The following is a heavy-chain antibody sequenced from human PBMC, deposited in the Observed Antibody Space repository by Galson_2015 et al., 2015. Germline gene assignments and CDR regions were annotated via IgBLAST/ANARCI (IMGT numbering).Heavy chain of an antibody. CDR1: GFTFSSYA. D-gene: IGHD3-3*01. J-gene: IGHJ3*02. Sequence: SLRLSCAASGFTFSSYAMHWVRQAPGTGLEWVAVISYDGSNKYYADSVKGRFTISRDNSKNTLYLQMNSLRAEDTAVYYCARDSLEWGYNAFDIWGQGTMVTVSS. CDR3: ARDSLEWGYNAFDI. V-gene: IGHV3-30-3*01. CDR2: ISYDGSNK.